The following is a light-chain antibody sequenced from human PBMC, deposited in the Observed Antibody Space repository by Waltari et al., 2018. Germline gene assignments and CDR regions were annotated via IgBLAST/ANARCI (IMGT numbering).Light chain of an antibody. Sequence: QLVVTQSPSASAPLGASVKLTCTLSSGHSSNVLAWLQQRPEKGPRYLMKVNSDGSHSKGDEIPDRFSGSSSGAERYLTISSLQSDDEADDYCETGGHGTWVFGGGTKLTVL. CDR2: VNSDGSH. V-gene: IGLV4-69*01. CDR3: ETGGHGTWV. CDR1: SGHSSNV. J-gene: IGLJ3*02.